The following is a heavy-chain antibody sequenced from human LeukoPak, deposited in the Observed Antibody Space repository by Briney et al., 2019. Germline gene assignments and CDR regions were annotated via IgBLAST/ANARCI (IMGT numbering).Heavy chain of an antibody. V-gene: IGHV3-7*01. CDR3: ARGLDDDFWSDSPTRVDL. CDR1: GFTFSNYW. Sequence: GGSLRLSCAASGFTFSNYWMSWVRQAPGKGLEWVANIKPDGSEKYFVDSVKGRFTFSRDNTKNALYLQMNSLRAEDTAVYYCARGLDDDFWSDSPTRVDLWGQGTLVTVSS. J-gene: IGHJ5*02. CDR2: IKPDGSEK. D-gene: IGHD3-3*01.